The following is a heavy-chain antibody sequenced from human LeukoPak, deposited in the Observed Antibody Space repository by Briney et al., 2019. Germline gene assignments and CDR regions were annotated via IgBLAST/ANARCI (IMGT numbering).Heavy chain of an antibody. CDR2: ISRSGSTI. J-gene: IGHJ4*02. Sequence: GGSLRLSCAASGFTFRSYEMNWVRQAPGKGLEWVSYISRSGSTIYYADSVKGRFTISRDNAKNSLYLQPNSLRAEDTAVYYCARDQFVAIDYWGQGTLVTVSS. CDR3: ARDQFVAIDY. D-gene: IGHD2-15*01. V-gene: IGHV3-48*03. CDR1: GFTFRSYE.